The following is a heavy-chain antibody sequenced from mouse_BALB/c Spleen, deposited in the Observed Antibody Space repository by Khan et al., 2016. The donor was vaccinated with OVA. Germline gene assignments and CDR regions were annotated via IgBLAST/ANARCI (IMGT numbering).Heavy chain of an antibody. CDR1: GFSLTSYG. CDR2: IWSGGIT. D-gene: IGHD2-4*01. J-gene: IGHJ3*01. Sequence: QVQLKESGPGLVQPSQSLSITCTVSGFSLTSYGVRWVRQSPGKGLEWLGMIWSGGITAYNAAFISRLTINKDNSKRQVFFKMNSLQTNDTAIYXCARNYDYDEGLAYWGQGTLVTVSA. V-gene: IGHV2-2*02. CDR3: ARNYDYDEGLAY.